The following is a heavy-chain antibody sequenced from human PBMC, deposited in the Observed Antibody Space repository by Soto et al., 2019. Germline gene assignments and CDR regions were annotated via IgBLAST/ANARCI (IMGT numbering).Heavy chain of an antibody. CDR2: IYPDDSDT. D-gene: IGHD3-9*01. V-gene: IGHV5-51*01. Sequence: PGEALKISCEGSGYSFTGFWIGWVRQMPGKGLEWMGLIYPDDSDTRYSPSFQGQVTISADKSISTAYLQWSSLKASDTAMYYCARQGTYYDILTGYYADYYYGMDVWGQGTTVTVSS. CDR1: GYSFTGFW. CDR3: ARQGTYYDILTGYYADYYYGMDV. J-gene: IGHJ6*02.